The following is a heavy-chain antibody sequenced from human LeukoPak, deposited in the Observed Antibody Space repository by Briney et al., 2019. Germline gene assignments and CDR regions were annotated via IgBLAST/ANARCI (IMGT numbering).Heavy chain of an antibody. CDR1: GYTFTSYG. CDR2: ISAYNGNT. Sequence: ASVKVSCKASGYTFTSYGISWVRQAPGQGLEWMGWISAYNGNTNCAQKLQGRVTMTTDTSTSTAYMELRSLRSDDTAVYYCAVIYYYDSSGYLSPEAFDIWGQGTMVTVSS. D-gene: IGHD3-22*01. J-gene: IGHJ3*02. CDR3: AVIYYYDSSGYLSPEAFDI. V-gene: IGHV1-18*01.